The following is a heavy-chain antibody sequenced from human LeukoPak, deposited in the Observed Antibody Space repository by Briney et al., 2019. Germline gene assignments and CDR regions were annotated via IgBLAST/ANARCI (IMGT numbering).Heavy chain of an antibody. CDR1: GFTFSSYW. J-gene: IGHJ4*02. CDR2: VNPQGSDT. Sequence: GGSLRLSCAASGFTFSSYWMHWVRQAPGKGLVWVSRVNPQGSDTSYTDSVKGRFTISRDNAKNSVFLQMNSLRGEDTAVYYCARAEGYSGYDYSYFDYWGQGTLVTVSS. CDR3: ARAEGYSGYDYSYFDY. V-gene: IGHV3-74*01. D-gene: IGHD5-12*01.